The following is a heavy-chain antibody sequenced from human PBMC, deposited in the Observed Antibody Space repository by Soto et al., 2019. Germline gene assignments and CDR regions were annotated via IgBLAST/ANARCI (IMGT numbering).Heavy chain of an antibody. CDR2: MSFDGTR. D-gene: IGHD3-16*01. CDR1: GFTFSNYA. CDR3: TRGRPLPSMNTGDEPLDI. J-gene: IGHJ3*02. Sequence: QVQLVESGGGVVQPGTSLTLSCAASGFTFSNYAMHWVRQAPGKGLEWVAAMSFDGTRYYADSVKGRSTISRDSARNTVFLQTSGLRVDDTALYYCTRGRPLPSMNTGDEPLDIWGHGTMVTVSS. V-gene: IGHV3-30*03.